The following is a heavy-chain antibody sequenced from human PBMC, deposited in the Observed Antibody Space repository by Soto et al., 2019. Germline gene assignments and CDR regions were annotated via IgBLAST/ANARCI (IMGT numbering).Heavy chain of an antibody. V-gene: IGHV3-30*03. CDR3: ATCGDYSGSYYDY. CDR2: ISYDGSNK. D-gene: IGHD1-26*01. J-gene: IGHJ4*02. CDR1: GFTFSSYG. Sequence: AGGSLRLSCAASGFTFSSYGMHWVRQAPGKGLEWVAVISYDGSNKYYADSVKGRFTISRDNSKNTLYLQMNSLRAEDTAVYYCATCGDYSGSYYDYWGQGTLVNVSS.